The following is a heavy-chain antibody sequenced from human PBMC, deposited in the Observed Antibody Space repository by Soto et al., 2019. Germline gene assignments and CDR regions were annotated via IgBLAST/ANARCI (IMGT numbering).Heavy chain of an antibody. D-gene: IGHD3-22*01. CDR3: ARGTSSHYDSSGYLDY. Sequence: SGGSLRLSCAASGFTFSSYEMNWVRQAPGKGLEWVSYISSSGSTIYYADSVKGRFTISRDNAKNSLYLQMNSLRAEDTAVYYCARGTSSHYDSSGYLDYWGQGTLVTVS. CDR1: GFTFSSYE. V-gene: IGHV3-48*03. CDR2: ISSSGSTI. J-gene: IGHJ4*02.